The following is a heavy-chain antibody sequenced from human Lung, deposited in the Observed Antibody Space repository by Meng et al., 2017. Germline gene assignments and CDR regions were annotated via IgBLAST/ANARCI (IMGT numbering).Heavy chain of an antibody. Sequence: HVQLVQSGAEVKKPGASVMVSCVASGYSFTGYYMYWVRQAPGQGLEWMGRINPSSGGTDYAQKFQGRVTMTRDTSISTGYMELSRLRSDDTAVYYCARGGAYCSGATCWGTDYWGQGTLVTVSS. CDR3: ARGGAYCSGATCWGTDY. J-gene: IGHJ4*02. D-gene: IGHD2-15*01. CDR1: GYSFTGYY. CDR2: INPSSGGT. V-gene: IGHV1-2*06.